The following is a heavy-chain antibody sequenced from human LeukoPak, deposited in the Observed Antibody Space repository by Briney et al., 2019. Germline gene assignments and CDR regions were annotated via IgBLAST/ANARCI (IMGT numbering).Heavy chain of an antibody. V-gene: IGHV1-46*01. D-gene: IGHD6-19*01. Sequence: ASVKVSCTASGYTFTSYYMHWVRPAPGQGLEWMGIINPSGGSTSYAQKFQGRVTMTRDTSTSTVYMELSSLRSEDTAVYYCARYSSGWSSFDYWGQGTLVTVSS. CDR3: ARYSSGWSSFDY. CDR1: GYTFTSYY. CDR2: INPSGGST. J-gene: IGHJ4*02.